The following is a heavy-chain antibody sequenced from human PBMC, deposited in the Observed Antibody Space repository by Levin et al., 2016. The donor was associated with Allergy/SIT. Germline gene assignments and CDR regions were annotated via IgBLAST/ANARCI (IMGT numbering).Heavy chain of an antibody. Sequence: WVRQAPGQGLEWMGWISAYNGNTNYAQKLQGRVTMTTDTSTSTAYMELRSLRSDDTAVYYCARDVGYCSSTSRPLVHYYYYYGMDVWGQGTTVTVSS. CDR2: ISAYNGNT. V-gene: IGHV1-18*01. CDR3: ARDVGYCSSTSRPLVHYYYYYGMDV. D-gene: IGHD2-2*01. J-gene: IGHJ6*02.